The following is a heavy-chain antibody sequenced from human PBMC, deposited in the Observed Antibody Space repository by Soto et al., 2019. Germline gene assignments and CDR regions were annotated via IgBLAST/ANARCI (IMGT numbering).Heavy chain of an antibody. J-gene: IGHJ4*02. V-gene: IGHV4-30-2*01. CDR2: IYHSGST. CDR1: GGSISSGGYS. CDR3: ASNYYDSSGYYDY. Sequence: SETLSLTCAVSGGSISSGGYSWSWIRQPPGKGLEWIGYIYHSGSTYYNPSLKSRVTISVDRSKNQFSLKLSSVTAADTAVYSCASNYYDSSGYYDYWDQGTQVLVSS. D-gene: IGHD3-22*01.